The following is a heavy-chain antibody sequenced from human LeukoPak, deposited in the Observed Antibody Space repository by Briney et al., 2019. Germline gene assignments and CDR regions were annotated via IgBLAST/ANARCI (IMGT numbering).Heavy chain of an antibody. D-gene: IGHD3-22*01. CDR2: IYYSGST. CDR3: ARHYYHRSGYFYQDY. J-gene: IGHJ4*02. Sequence: SETLSLTCTVPGGSISGYYWSWIRQSPGKGLEWIGCIYYSGSTDYNPSLKSRVTISVDTSKNQFSLKLSSVTAADTAVYYCARHYYHRSGYFYQDYWGQGTLVTVSS. V-gene: IGHV4-59*08. CDR1: GGSISGYY.